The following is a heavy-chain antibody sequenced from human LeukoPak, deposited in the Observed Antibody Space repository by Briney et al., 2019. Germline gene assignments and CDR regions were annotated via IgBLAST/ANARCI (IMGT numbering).Heavy chain of an antibody. Sequence: GGSLRLSCPASGFTVSSNYMSWVGQPPGRGLEWVSVIYSGGSTYYADSVKGRFTISRDNSKNTLYLQTNSLRAEDTAVYYCATTIAVAGTILDDAFDIWGQGTMVTVSS. J-gene: IGHJ3*02. CDR2: IYSGGST. D-gene: IGHD6-19*01. CDR3: ATTIAVAGTILDDAFDI. CDR1: GFTVSSNY. V-gene: IGHV3-53*01.